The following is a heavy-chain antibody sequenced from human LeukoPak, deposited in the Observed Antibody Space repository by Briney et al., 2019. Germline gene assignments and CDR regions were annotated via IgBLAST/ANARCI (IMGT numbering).Heavy chain of an antibody. CDR3: ARDRYSSSWRYRATGFDY. Sequence: SQTLSLTCAISGDSVSSNSAAWNWIRQSPSRGPEWLGRTYYRSKWYNDYAVSVKSRITINPDTSKNQFSLQLNSVTPEDTAVYYCARDRYSSSWRYRATGFDYWGQGTLVTVSS. CDR1: GDSVSSNSAA. D-gene: IGHD6-13*01. CDR2: TYYRSKWYN. V-gene: IGHV6-1*01. J-gene: IGHJ4*02.